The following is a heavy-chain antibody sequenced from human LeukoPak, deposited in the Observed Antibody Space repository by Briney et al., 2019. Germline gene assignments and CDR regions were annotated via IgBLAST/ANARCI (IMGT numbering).Heavy chain of an antibody. Sequence: SETLSLTCDVFGGSFTDYFWTWIRQSPGKGLEWIGEINDYTGNTNYNPSLSSRVSISLEKPKNQFSLELRSVTAADTAVYYCARGRIAKIVVVHSFHYGMDVWGQGTTVTVSS. V-gene: IGHV4-34*01. D-gene: IGHD3-22*01. CDR3: ARGRIAKIVVVHSFHYGMDV. CDR1: GGSFTDYF. CDR2: INDYTGNT. J-gene: IGHJ6*02.